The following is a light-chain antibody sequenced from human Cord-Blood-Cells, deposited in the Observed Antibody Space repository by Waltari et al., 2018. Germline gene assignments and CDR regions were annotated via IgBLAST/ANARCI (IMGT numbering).Light chain of an antibody. V-gene: IGLV2-14*01. Sequence: QSALTQSASVSGSPGQSITISCTGTSSDVGGYNYVSWYQQHPGKAPKLMIYAVSNRPSGVSNRFSGSKSGNTASLTISGLQAEDEADYYCSSYTSSSTRVFGTGTKVTVL. J-gene: IGLJ1*01. CDR2: AVS. CDR3: SSYTSSSTRV. CDR1: SSDVGGYNY.